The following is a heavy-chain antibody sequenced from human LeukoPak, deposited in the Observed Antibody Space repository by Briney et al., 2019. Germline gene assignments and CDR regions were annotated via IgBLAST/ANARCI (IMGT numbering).Heavy chain of an antibody. D-gene: IGHD3-22*01. V-gene: IGHV1-69*05. J-gene: IGHJ4*02. Sequence: SVKVSCKASGGTFSSYAISWVRQAPGQGLEWMGGIIPIFGTANYAQKFQGRVTITTDESTSTAYMELSSLRSEDTAVYYCARASDSSGYYAPQHYFDYWGQGTLVTVSS. CDR3: ARASDSSGYYAPQHYFDY. CDR1: GGTFSSYA. CDR2: IIPIFGTA.